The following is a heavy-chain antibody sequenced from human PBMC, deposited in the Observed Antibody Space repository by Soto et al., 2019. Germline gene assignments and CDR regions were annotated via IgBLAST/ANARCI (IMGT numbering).Heavy chain of an antibody. D-gene: IGHD2-2*01. Sequence: SETLSLTCTVSGGSVSSGSYYWSWIRQPPGKGLEWIGYIYYSGSTDYNPSLKSRVTISVDTSKNQFSLKLSSVTAADTAVYYCATPNCSSTSCYGRDGYYFDYWGQGTLVTVSS. CDR1: GGSVSSGSYY. V-gene: IGHV4-61*01. CDR2: IYYSGST. CDR3: ATPNCSSTSCYGRDGYYFDY. J-gene: IGHJ4*02.